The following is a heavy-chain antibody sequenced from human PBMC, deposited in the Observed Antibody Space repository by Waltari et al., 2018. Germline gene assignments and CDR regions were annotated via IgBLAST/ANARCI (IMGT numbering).Heavy chain of an antibody. CDR3: ARETLEATPLSY. D-gene: IGHD1-26*01. Sequence: QVQLQESGPGLVKPSETLSLTCTVSGYSISSGYYWGWIRQPPGKGLEWIGSIYHSGSTYYNPSLKSRVTISVDTSKNQFSLKLSSVTAADTAVYYCARETLEATPLSYWGQGTLVTVSS. CDR1: GYSISSGYY. V-gene: IGHV4-38-2*02. J-gene: IGHJ4*02. CDR2: IYHSGST.